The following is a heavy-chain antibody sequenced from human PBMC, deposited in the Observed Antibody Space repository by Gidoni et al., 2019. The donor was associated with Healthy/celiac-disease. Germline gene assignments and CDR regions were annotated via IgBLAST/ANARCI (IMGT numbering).Heavy chain of an antibody. CDR1: GGTFSSYA. CDR3: AELGGTTFDY. Sequence: QVQLVQSGAEVTKPGSSVMVSCKASGGTFSSYAISWVRQAPGQGLEWMGRVIPILGIANYAQKFQGRVTITADKSTSTAYMELSSLRSEDTAVYYCAELGGTTFDYWGQGTLVTVSS. J-gene: IGHJ4*02. V-gene: IGHV1-69*04. D-gene: IGHD3-16*01. CDR2: VIPILGIA.